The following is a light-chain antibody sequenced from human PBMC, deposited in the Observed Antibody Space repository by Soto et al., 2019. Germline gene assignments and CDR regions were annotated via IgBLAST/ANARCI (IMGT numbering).Light chain of an antibody. V-gene: IGKV3-20*01. CDR3: QQYGTSPPD. CDR2: AAS. CDR1: QSVISTD. J-gene: IGKJ4*01. Sequence: EIVLTQSPGTLSLSPGERATLSCRASQSVISTDLAWYQQKPGQAPRLLVYAASSRASRIPDRFSGSGSGTDFTLTISKLEPEDFAVYYCQQYGTSPPDFGGGTRVEI.